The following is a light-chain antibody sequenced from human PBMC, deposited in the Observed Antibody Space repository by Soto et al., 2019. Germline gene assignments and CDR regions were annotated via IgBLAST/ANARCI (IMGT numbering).Light chain of an antibody. V-gene: IGKV3-11*01. Sequence: EIVWTQSPDTLSLSPGERATLSCWASHSVTTHLAWFQQRPGQNPRLLIYDASTRAPGIPARFSGRGSGADFTLTISSLEPDDFAVYYCKQRSDSITFGQGTRLEIK. CDR1: HSVTTH. J-gene: IGKJ5*01. CDR2: DAS. CDR3: KQRSDSIT.